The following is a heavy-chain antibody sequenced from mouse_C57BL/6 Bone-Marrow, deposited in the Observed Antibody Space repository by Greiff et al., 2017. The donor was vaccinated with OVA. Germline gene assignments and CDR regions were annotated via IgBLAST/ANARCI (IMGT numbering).Heavy chain of an antibody. V-gene: IGHV14-4*01. J-gene: IGHJ2*01. CDR1: GFNIKDDY. Sequence: VHVKQSGAELVRPGASVKLSCTASGFNIKDDYMHWVKQRPEQGLEWIGWIDPENGDTEYGSKFQGKATITADTSSNTAYLQLSSLTSEDTAVYYCTSYGNFDYWGQGTTLTVSS. D-gene: IGHD2-1*01. CDR2: IDPENGDT. CDR3: TSYGNFDY.